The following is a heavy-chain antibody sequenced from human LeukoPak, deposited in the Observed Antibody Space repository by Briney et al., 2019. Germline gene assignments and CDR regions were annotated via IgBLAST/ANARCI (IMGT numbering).Heavy chain of an antibody. CDR1: GFTFSSYA. D-gene: IGHD3-3*01. Sequence: PGRSLRLSCAASGFTFSSYAMHWVRQAPGKGLEWVAVISYDGSNKYYADSVKGRFTISRDNSKNTLYLQINSLRAEDTAVYYCARDPNYDFWSGYRYYYYYYGMDVWGQGTTVTVSS. CDR3: ARDPNYDFWSGYRYYYYYYGMDV. CDR2: ISYDGSNK. J-gene: IGHJ6*02. V-gene: IGHV3-30-3*01.